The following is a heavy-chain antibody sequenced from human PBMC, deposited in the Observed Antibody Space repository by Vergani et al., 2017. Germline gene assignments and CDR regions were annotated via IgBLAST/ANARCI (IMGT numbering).Heavy chain of an antibody. Sequence: QVQLVETGGGVVQPGGSLRLYCSTSGFSSNTYGAHWVRQAPGKGLEWVTFIEYDGRIKYNVDSVKGRFTISKDTSKKTLSLQMRSLRADDTAVYYCAKDGRENSDYGYFDYWGQGTLVTVSS. D-gene: IGHD4-17*01. V-gene: IGHV3-30*02. CDR3: AKDGRENSDYGYFDY. CDR1: GFSSNTYG. J-gene: IGHJ4*02. CDR2: IEYDGRIK.